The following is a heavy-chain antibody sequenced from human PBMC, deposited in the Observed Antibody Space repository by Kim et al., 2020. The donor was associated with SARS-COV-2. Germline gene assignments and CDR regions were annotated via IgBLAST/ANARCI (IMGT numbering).Heavy chain of an antibody. J-gene: IGHJ4*02. Sequence: IYYADSVKGRFTISRDNAKNSMYRQMNSLRAEDTAVYYCAAQLYLGVPYYWGQGTLVTVSS. CDR2: I. D-gene: IGHD5-18*01. V-gene: IGHV3-48*03. CDR3: AAQLYLGVPYY.